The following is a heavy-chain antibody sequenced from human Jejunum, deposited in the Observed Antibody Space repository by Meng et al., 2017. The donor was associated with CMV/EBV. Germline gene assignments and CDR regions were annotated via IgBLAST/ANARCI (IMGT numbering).Heavy chain of an antibody. V-gene: IGHV3-15*01. J-gene: IGHJ4*02. CDR3: TTEYD. CDR2: IRSNADGGTA. CDR1: GFTFVNAW. Sequence: LGLSCAASGFTFVNAWMSWVRRAPGEGLEWVGRIRSNADGGTADYVAPVTGRFTVSRDDSKNTLYLQMNSLKTEDTAVYYCTTEYDWGQGTLVTVSS.